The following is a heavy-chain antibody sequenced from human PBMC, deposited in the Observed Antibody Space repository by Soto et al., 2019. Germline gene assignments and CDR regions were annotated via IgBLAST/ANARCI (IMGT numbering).Heavy chain of an antibody. CDR1: GGSFSGYY. CDR3: ARVSLSSWFDP. CDR2: INHSGST. V-gene: IGHV4-34*01. J-gene: IGHJ5*02. D-gene: IGHD2-2*01. Sequence: QVQLQQWGAGLLKPSETLSLTCAVYGGSFSGYYWSWIRQPPGKGLEWIGEINHSGSTNYNPSLKSRVTISVDTSMNQFSLKLSSVTAADTAVYYCARVSLSSWFDPWGQGTLVTVSS.